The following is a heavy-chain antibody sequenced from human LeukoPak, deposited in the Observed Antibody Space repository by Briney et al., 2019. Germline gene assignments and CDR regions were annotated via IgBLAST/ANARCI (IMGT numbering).Heavy chain of an antibody. CDR2: IYPGDSDT. J-gene: IGHJ6*03. D-gene: IGHD3-3*01. CDR3: ARLVYYDFWSGFSGNDYYYYMDV. Sequence: GGSLQISCKGSGCSFTSYWIGWVRRMPGKGLEWMGIIYPGDSDTRYSPSFQGQVTISADKSISTAYLQWSSLKASDTAMYYCARLVYYDFWSGFSGNDYYYYMDVWGKGTTVTVSS. CDR1: GCSFTSYW. V-gene: IGHV5-51*01.